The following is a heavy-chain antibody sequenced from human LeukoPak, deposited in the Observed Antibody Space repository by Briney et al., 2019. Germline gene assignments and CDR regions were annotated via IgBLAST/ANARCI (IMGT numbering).Heavy chain of an antibody. Sequence: GGSLRLSCAASGFTFSSYGMHWVRQAPGKGLEWVAVISYDGSNKYYADSVKGRFTISRDNSKNTLYLQMNSLRAEDTAVYYRAKDWDFDYWGQGTLVTVSS. CDR1: GFTFSSYG. CDR2: ISYDGSNK. CDR3: AKDWDFDY. J-gene: IGHJ4*02. D-gene: IGHD7-27*01. V-gene: IGHV3-30*18.